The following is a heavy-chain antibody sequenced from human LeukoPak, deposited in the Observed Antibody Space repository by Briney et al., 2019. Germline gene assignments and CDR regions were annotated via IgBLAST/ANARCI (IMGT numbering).Heavy chain of an antibody. D-gene: IGHD5-18*01. CDR2: IYYSGST. CDR3: ARDQRGYSRGVYYYMDV. J-gene: IGHJ6*03. V-gene: IGHV4-34*01. CDR1: GGSFSGYY. Sequence: SETLSLTCAVYGGSFSGYYWSWIRQPPGKGLEWIGSIYYSGSTYYNPSLKSRVTISVDTSKNQFSLKLSSVTAADTAVYYCARDQRGYSRGVYYYMDVWGKGTTVTVSS.